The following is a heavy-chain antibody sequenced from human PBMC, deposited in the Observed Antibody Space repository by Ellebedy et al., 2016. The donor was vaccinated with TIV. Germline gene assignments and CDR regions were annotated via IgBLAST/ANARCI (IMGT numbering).Heavy chain of an antibody. V-gene: IGHV4-38-2*02. D-gene: IGHD1-26*01. J-gene: IGHJ4*02. CDR1: GYSIGNGYY. CDR3: AGGSLGPRDFPRDFDY. Sequence: MPSETLSLTCTVSGYSIGNGYYWGWIRQPPGKGLEWIGSIYHSGTTYYNPSLKSRVTISIDTSKNQFSLRLNSVTAADTAVYYCAGGSLGPRDFPRDFDYWGQGTLVTVSS. CDR2: IYHSGTT.